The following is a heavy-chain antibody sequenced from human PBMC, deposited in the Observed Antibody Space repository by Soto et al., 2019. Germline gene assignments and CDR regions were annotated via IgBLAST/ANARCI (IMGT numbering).Heavy chain of an antibody. J-gene: IGHJ4*02. D-gene: IGHD1-1*01. CDR2: IYPGDSDT. CDR3: ASLSRLEPRSAFDY. V-gene: IGHV5-51*01. Sequence: GESLKISCKGSGYSLTNIWIHWVRQMPGKGLEWMGIIYPGDSDTKYSPSFQGQVTISADKSINTAYLQWSSLKASDTAMYYCASLSRLEPRSAFDYWGQRTLVTVSS. CDR1: GYSLTNIW.